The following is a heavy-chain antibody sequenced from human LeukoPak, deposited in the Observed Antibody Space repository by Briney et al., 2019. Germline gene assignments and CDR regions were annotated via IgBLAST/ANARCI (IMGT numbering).Heavy chain of an antibody. D-gene: IGHD6-19*01. Sequence: SETLSLTCAVYGGSFSGYYWSWIRQPPGKGLEWIGEINHSGSTYYNPSLKSRVTISVDTSKNQFSLKLSSVTAADTAVYYCARIEQWLVGYFDYWGQGTLVTVSS. J-gene: IGHJ4*02. CDR2: INHSGST. CDR1: GGSFSGYY. CDR3: ARIEQWLVGYFDY. V-gene: IGHV4-34*01.